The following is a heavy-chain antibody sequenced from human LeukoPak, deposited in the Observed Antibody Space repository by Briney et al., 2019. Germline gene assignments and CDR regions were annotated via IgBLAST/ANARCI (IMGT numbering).Heavy chain of an antibody. CDR3: ARDWSYYYDSSGYYAAFDI. CDR1: GGSVSSGSYY. CDR2: IYYSGST. V-gene: IGHV4-61*01. D-gene: IGHD3-22*01. J-gene: IGHJ3*02. Sequence: KPSETLSLTCTVSGGSVSSGSYYWSWNRQPPGKGLEWIGYIYYSGSTNYNPSLKSRVTISVDTSKNQFSLKLSSVTAADTAVYYCARDWSYYYDSSGYYAAFDIWGQGTMVTVSS.